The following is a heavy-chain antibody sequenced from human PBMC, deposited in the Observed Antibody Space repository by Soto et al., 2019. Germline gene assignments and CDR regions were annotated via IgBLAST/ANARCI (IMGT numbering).Heavy chain of an antibody. Sequence: QVQLVQSGAEVKKPGSSGKVSCKASGGTFSSYAISWVRQAPGQGLEWMGGIIPISETTNYAQKFQGRVTITADECKSTAYMELSSLRSEDTAVYFCARSQGSSTSLEIYYYYYYGMDVWGQGATVTVSS. J-gene: IGHJ6*02. CDR1: GGTFSSYA. D-gene: IGHD2-2*01. CDR2: IIPISETT. V-gene: IGHV1-69*01. CDR3: ARSQGSSTSLEIYYYYYYGMDV.